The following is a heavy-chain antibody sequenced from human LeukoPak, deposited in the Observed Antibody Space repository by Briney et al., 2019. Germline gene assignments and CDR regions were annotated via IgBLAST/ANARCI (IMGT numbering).Heavy chain of an antibody. CDR1: GFTFRDVW. D-gene: IGHD4-23*01. Sequence: GGSLRLSCAASGFTFRDVWMNWVRQAPGKGLEWVGRIKSKTDGGATSYAAPVKGRFTISRDDSKNTLYLQMNSLKAEDTAVYYCARGGYGGNLPYYFDYWAREPWSPSPQ. V-gene: IGHV3-15*01. CDR3: ARGGYGGNLPYYFDY. CDR2: IKSKTDGGAT. J-gene: IGHJ4*02.